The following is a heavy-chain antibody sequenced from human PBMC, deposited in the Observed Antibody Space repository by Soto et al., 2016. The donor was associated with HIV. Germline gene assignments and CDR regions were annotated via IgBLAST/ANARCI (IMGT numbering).Heavy chain of an antibody. V-gene: IGHV1-69-2*01. J-gene: IGHJ4*02. CDR1: GYTFTDYY. CDR2: VDPEDGET. Sequence: EVQLVQSGAEVKKPGATVKISCKVSGYTFTDYYMHWVQQAPGKGLEWMGLVDPEDGETIYAEKFQGRVTITADTSTDTAYMELSSLRSEDTAVYYCATDRVGATRGGGYYFDYWGQGTLVTVSS. CDR3: ATDRVGATRGGGYYFDY. D-gene: IGHD1-26*01.